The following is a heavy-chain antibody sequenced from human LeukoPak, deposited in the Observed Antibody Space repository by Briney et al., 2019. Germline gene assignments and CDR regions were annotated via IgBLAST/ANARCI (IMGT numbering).Heavy chain of an antibody. V-gene: IGHV3-23*01. D-gene: IGHD3-3*01. Sequence: GGSLRLSCAASGFTFSSYAMSWVRQAPGKGLEWVSAISGSGGSTYYADSVKGRFTISRDNSKNTLYLQMNSLRAEDTAVYYCAKDPTYYDFWSGYYSGYFDYWGQGTLVTVSS. J-gene: IGHJ4*02. CDR2: ISGSGGST. CDR3: AKDPTYYDFWSGYYSGYFDY. CDR1: GFTFSSYA.